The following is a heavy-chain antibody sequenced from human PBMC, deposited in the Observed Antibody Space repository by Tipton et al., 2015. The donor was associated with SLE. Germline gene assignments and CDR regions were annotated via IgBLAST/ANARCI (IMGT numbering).Heavy chain of an antibody. CDR2: IYYSGST. J-gene: IGHJ5*02. D-gene: IGHD6-13*01. CDR3: ARDQQLVQGWFDP. V-gene: IGHV4-59*12. Sequence: TLSLTCTVSGGSISNFYWSWIRQPPGKGLEWIGYIYYSGSTYYNPSLKSRVTISVDTSKNQFSLKLSSVTAADTAVYYCARDQQLVQGWFDPWGQGTLVTVSS. CDR1: GGSISNFY.